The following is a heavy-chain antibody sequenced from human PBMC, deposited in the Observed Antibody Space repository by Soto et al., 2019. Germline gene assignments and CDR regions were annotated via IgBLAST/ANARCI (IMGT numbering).Heavy chain of an antibody. V-gene: IGHV3-23*01. CDR1: GFTFSSYT. J-gene: IGHJ4*02. CDR3: EKAWGIDY. D-gene: IGHD7-27*01. CDR2: ISGSGSST. Sequence: EVQLLESGGGLVEPGGSRSLSCAASGFTFSSYTMSWVRQAPGKGLEWVSTISGSGSSTYSADSVKGRFTISRDNSKNTLYLQMNSLRVEDTAISYCEKAWGIDYCGQGGMVIVSS.